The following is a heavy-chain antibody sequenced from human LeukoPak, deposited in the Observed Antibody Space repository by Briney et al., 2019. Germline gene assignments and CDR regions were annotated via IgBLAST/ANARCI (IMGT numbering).Heavy chain of an antibody. CDR1: GYTFTGYY. V-gene: IGHV1-2*02. Sequence: ASVKVSCKASGYTFTGYYMHWVRQAPGQGLEWMGWINPNSGGTNYAQKFQGRVTMTRDTSISTAYMELSRLRSDDTAVYYCARSYGRIAARPGYWGQGTLVTVSS. J-gene: IGHJ4*02. CDR3: ARSYGRIAARPGY. CDR2: INPNSGGT. D-gene: IGHD6-6*01.